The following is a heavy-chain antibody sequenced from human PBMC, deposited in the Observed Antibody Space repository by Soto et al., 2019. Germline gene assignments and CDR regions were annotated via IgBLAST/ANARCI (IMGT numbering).Heavy chain of an antibody. V-gene: IGHV1-3*01. D-gene: IGHD2-2*01. CDR1: GYTFTSYA. Sequence: ASVKVSCKASGYTFTSYAMHWVRQAPGQRLEWMGWINAGNGNTKYSQKFQGRVTITRDTSASTAYMELSSLRSEDTAVYYCARARVVPAAITSENWFDPWGQGTLVTVSS. J-gene: IGHJ5*02. CDR2: INAGNGNT. CDR3: ARARVVPAAITSENWFDP.